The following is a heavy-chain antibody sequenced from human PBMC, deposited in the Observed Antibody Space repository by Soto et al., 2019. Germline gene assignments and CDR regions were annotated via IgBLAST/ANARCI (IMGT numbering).Heavy chain of an antibody. CDR2: IYPGDSDT. J-gene: IGHJ6*02. Sequence: PGESLKISCKGSGYSFTSYWIGWVRQMPGKGLEWMGIIYPGDSDTRYSPSFQGQVTISADKSISTAYLQWSSLKASDTAMYYCARQDYYGSGSYQSGYYYYGIDVLGQRTTVTVSS. V-gene: IGHV5-51*01. CDR1: GYSFTSYW. D-gene: IGHD3-10*01. CDR3: ARQDYYGSGSYQSGYYYYGIDV.